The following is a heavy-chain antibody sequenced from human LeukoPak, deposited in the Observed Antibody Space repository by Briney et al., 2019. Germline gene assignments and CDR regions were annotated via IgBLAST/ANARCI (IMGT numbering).Heavy chain of an antibody. CDR1: GFTFDDYT. CDR2: ITWDSGTT. Sequence: GGSLRLSCAASGFTFDDYTMHWVRQAPGKSLEWFSLITWDSGTTYYKDSVKGRFTISRDNSKNSLYLQMNSLRTEDTALYYCAKGYSSGWYPFDYWGQGTLVTVSS. V-gene: IGHV3-43*01. CDR3: AKGYSSGWYPFDY. J-gene: IGHJ4*02. D-gene: IGHD6-19*01.